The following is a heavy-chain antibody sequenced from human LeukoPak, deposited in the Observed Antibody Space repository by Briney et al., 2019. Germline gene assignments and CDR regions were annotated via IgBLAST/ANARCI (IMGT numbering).Heavy chain of an antibody. CDR3: AGRAQTTGWSFDY. V-gene: IGHV4-4*07. CDR2: IHTSGST. CDR1: GRSISSYY. J-gene: IGHJ4*02. D-gene: IGHD6-19*01. Sequence: PSETLSLTCIVSGRSISSYYWSCIRQPAGKALECIGQIHTSGSTNYDPSLTSRVAMSVDTSKNQFSLELSSVIAADTAVYYCAGRAQTTGWSFDYWGQGALVTVSS.